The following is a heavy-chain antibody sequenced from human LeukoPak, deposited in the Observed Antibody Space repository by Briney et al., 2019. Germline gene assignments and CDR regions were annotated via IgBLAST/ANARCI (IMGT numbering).Heavy chain of an antibody. Sequence: GGSLRLSCAASGFTFSSIAMTWVRQAPGKGLEWVSTIRSSGETTYNADSVKGRFTISRDNSKKTLYLQLNSLRVEDTAIYYCAKGQELDDGVFDSWGQGTLITVSS. CDR2: IRSSGETT. J-gene: IGHJ4*02. CDR3: AKGQELDDGVFDS. V-gene: IGHV3-23*01. D-gene: IGHD1-1*01. CDR1: GFTFSSIA.